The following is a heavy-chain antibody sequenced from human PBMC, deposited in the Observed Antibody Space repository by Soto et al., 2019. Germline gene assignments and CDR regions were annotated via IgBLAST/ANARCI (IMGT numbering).Heavy chain of an antibody. J-gene: IGHJ4*02. Sequence: PSETLSLTCTVSGGSISSYYWSWIRQPPGKGLEWIGYIYYSGSTNYNPSLKSRVTISVDTSKDQFSLKLSSVTAADTTVYYCARGTTNYDILTGYYKGGFDYWGQGTLVTVSS. CDR1: GGSISSYY. CDR3: ARGTTNYDILTGYYKGGFDY. CDR2: IYYSGST. V-gene: IGHV4-59*01. D-gene: IGHD3-9*01.